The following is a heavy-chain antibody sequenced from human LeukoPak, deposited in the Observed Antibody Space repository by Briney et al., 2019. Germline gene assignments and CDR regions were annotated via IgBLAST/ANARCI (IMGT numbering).Heavy chain of an antibody. CDR1: GFTFSSYA. Sequence: GGSLRLSCAASGFTFSSYAMSWVRQAPGKGLEWVSTISGSGGSTYYADSVEGRFTISRVNSKNTLYLQMNTLRAEDTAVYYCARDQGPYYYDSSGSGFDPWGQGTLVTVSS. CDR2: ISGSGGST. CDR3: ARDQGPYYYDSSGSGFDP. V-gene: IGHV3-23*01. D-gene: IGHD3-22*01. J-gene: IGHJ5*02.